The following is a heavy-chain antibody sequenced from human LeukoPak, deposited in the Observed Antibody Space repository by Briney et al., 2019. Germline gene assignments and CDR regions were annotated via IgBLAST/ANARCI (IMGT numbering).Heavy chain of an antibody. D-gene: IGHD3-10*01. J-gene: IGHJ4*02. CDR3: AAGKLLWLGELLSGTFDY. CDR1: GGTFSSYA. V-gene: IGHV1-69*05. Sequence: SVKVSCKASGGTFSSYAISWVRQAPGQGLEWMGGIIPIFGTANYAQKFQGRVTITTDESTSTAYMELSSLRSEDTAVYYCAAGKLLWLGELLSGTFDYWGQGTLVTVSS. CDR2: IIPIFGTA.